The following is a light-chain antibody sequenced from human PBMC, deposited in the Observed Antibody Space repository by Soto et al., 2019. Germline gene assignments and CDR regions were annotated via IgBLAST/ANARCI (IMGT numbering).Light chain of an antibody. J-gene: IGLJ3*02. CDR1: SSDVGSYER. CDR3: CSSVGGPNWV. Sequence: QSVLTQPASVSGSPGQSIAISCTGTSSDVGSYERVSWYQQHPGKAPTLMIYEVNKRPSGVSNRFSGSKSGNTASLTISGLQAEDEADYYCCSSVGGPNWVFGVGTKLTVL. CDR2: EVN. V-gene: IGLV2-23*02.